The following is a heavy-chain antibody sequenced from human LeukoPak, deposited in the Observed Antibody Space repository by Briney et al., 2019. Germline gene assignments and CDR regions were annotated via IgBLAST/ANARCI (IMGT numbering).Heavy chain of an antibody. J-gene: IGHJ6*03. CDR2: IYTSGRT. CDR1: GGSISSGSYY. V-gene: IGHV4-61*02. D-gene: IGHD3-10*01. Sequence: PSQTLSLTCTVSGGSISSGSYYWSCIRQPAGKGREWIGRIYTSGRTNYNPSLQSRVTISVDTSKNQFSLKLSSETAADTAVYYCARDMGSGTYYYYYYMDLWGKGTTVTVSS. CDR3: ARDMGSGTYYYYYYMDL.